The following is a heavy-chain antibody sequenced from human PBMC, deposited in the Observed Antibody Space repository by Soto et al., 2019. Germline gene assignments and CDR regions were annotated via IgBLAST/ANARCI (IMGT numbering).Heavy chain of an antibody. Sequence: QVQLVQSGAEVKKPGSSVKVSCKASGGTFSSYAISWVRQAPGQGLEWMGGIIPIFGTANYAQKFQGRVTITADESTSTAYMELSSLRSEDTAVYYCARDPGSAATLPDYWYLDLWGRGTLVTVSS. CDR3: ARDPGSAATLPDYWYLDL. CDR1: GGTFSSYA. D-gene: IGHD2-15*01. J-gene: IGHJ2*01. V-gene: IGHV1-69*01. CDR2: IIPIFGTA.